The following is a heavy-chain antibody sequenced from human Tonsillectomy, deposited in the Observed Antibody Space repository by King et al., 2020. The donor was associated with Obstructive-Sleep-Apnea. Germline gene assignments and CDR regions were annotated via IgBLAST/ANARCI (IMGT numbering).Heavy chain of an antibody. J-gene: IGHJ4*02. CDR1: GYRFLSFG. CDR2: INTHNGNT. D-gene: IGHD2-15*01. Sequence: VQLVESGAEVKKPGASVKVSCKASGYRFLSFGITWVRQAPGQGLEWMGWINTHNGNTNYAQKLQGRVTMTTDTSTSTAYMELRSLRSDDTAVYYCARLLGYCSTSGCYGAPLDYWGQGTLVTVSS. V-gene: IGHV1-18*01. CDR3: ARLLGYCSTSGCYGAPLDY.